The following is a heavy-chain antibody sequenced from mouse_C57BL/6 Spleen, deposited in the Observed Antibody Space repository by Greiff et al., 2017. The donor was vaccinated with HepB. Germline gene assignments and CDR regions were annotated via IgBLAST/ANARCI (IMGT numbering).Heavy chain of an antibody. CDR2: IDPSDSYT. J-gene: IGHJ2*01. CDR1: GYTFTSYW. CDR3: ARGGTHVDY. D-gene: IGHD3-3*01. V-gene: IGHV1-50*01. Sequence: QVQLQQPGAELVKPGASVKLSCKASGYTFTSYWMQWVKQRPGQGLEWIGEIDPSDSYTNYNQKFKGKATLTVDTSSSTAYMQLSSLTSEDSAVYYGARGGTHVDYWGQGTTLTVSS.